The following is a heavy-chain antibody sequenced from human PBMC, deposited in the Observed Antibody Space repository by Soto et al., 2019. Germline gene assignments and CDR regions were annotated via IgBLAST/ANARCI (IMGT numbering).Heavy chain of an antibody. Sequence: GGSLRLSCAASGFTFSSYSMNWVRQAPGKGLEWVSYISSSSSTIYYADSVKGRFTISRDNAKNSLYLQMNSLRAEDTAVYYCARSSSGSSSWYSLRGYAFDIWGQGTMVTVSS. CDR1: GFTFSSYS. V-gene: IGHV3-48*01. D-gene: IGHD6-13*01. J-gene: IGHJ3*02. CDR3: ARSSSGSSSWYSLRGYAFDI. CDR2: ISSSSSTI.